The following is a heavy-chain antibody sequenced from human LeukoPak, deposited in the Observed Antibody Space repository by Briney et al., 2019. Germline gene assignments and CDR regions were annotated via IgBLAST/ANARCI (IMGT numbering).Heavy chain of an antibody. D-gene: IGHD6-19*01. V-gene: IGHV1-2*02. Sequence: ASVKVSCKASGYTFTGYYRHWVRQAPGQGLEWMGWSNPNSGGTNYAQKFQGRVTMTRDTSISTAYMEMSRLRSDDTAVYYCARDQATEGSGWYGIPDYWGQGTLVTVSS. J-gene: IGHJ4*02. CDR1: GYTFTGYY. CDR3: ARDQATEGSGWYGIPDY. CDR2: SNPNSGGT.